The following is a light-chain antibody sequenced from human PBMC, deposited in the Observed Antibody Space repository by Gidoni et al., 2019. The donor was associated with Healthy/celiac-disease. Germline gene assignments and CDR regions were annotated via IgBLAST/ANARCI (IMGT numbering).Light chain of an antibody. CDR2: WAS. CDR3: QKYYRTPPIT. Sequence: DIVMTQSPDSLAVSLGERATINCKSSQSVLYSSNNKNYLAWYQQKPGQPPKLLIYWASTRESGVPDRLSGSGSGTDFTLTIRRLKAEDVAVYYCQKYYRTPPITCGQGTRLEIK. J-gene: IGKJ5*01. CDR1: QSVLYSSNNKNY. V-gene: IGKV4-1*01.